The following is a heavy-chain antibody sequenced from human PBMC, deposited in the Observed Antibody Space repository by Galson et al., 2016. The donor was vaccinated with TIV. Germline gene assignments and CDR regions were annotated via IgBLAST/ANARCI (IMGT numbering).Heavy chain of an antibody. CDR2: MNPDNAKA. Sequence: SVKVSCKASGYTFTNDHIHWVRQVSGQGPEWVGWMNPDNAKAGFAQKFQGRVAMTRNTSVSTVYMELSMLTSEDTAVYYCARLVSRSWYAAWFDPWGQGTLVTVSS. D-gene: IGHD6-13*01. J-gene: IGHJ5*02. CDR3: ARLVSRSWYAAWFDP. CDR1: GYTFTNDH. V-gene: IGHV1-8*01.